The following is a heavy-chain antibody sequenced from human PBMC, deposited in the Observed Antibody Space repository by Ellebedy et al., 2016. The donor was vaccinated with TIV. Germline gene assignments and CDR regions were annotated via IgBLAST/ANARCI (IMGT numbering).Heavy chain of an antibody. J-gene: IGHJ5*02. CDR1: GGSFSGYY. Sequence: SETLSLTXAVYGGSFSGYYWSWIRQPPGKGLEWIGEINHSGSTYYNPSLKSRVTISVDTSKNQFSLKLSSVTAADTAVYYCARHNIVVVVAAWEKGVPNVGPFDPWGQGTLVTVSS. D-gene: IGHD2-15*01. V-gene: IGHV4-34*01. CDR2: INHSGST. CDR3: ARHNIVVVVAAWEKGVPNVGPFDP.